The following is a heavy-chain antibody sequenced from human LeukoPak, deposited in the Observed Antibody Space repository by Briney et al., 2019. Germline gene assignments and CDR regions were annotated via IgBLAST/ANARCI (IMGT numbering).Heavy chain of an antibody. Sequence: GGSLRLSCAASGFTVSSNYMSWVRQAPGKGLEWVSVIYSGGSTYYADSVRGRFTISRDNSKNTLYLQMNSLRAEDTAVYYCASWPEVGDGMDVWGQGTTVTVSS. V-gene: IGHV3-66*01. CDR2: IYSGGST. CDR1: GFTVSSNY. CDR3: ASWPEVGDGMDV. J-gene: IGHJ6*02. D-gene: IGHD2-15*01.